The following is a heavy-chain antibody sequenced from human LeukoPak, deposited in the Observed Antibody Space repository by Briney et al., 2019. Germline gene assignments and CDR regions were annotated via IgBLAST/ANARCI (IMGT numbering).Heavy chain of an antibody. D-gene: IGHD5-24*01. Sequence: GSLRLSCAAPGFTFSSYAMSWIRQPPGKGLGWIGEINHSGSTNYNPSLKSRVTISVDTSKNQFSLKLSSVTAADTAVYYCARHSNAQRWLQLKALDYWGQGTLVTVSS. CDR2: INHSGST. V-gene: IGHV4-34*01. J-gene: IGHJ4*02. CDR1: GFTFSSYA. CDR3: ARHSNAQRWLQLKALDY.